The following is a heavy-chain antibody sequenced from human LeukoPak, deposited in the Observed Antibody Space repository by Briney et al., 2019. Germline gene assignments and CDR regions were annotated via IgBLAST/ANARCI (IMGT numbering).Heavy chain of an antibody. J-gene: IGHJ4*02. Sequence: GGSLRLSCAASGFTFSSYAVSWVRQAPGKGLEWVSAISGSGGSTYYADSVKGRFTISRDNAKNSLYLQMNSLRAEDTAVYYCARVSPYAVSLDYWGQGTLVTVSS. V-gene: IGHV3-23*01. D-gene: IGHD4-17*01. CDR3: ARVSPYAVSLDY. CDR1: GFTFSSYA. CDR2: ISGSGGST.